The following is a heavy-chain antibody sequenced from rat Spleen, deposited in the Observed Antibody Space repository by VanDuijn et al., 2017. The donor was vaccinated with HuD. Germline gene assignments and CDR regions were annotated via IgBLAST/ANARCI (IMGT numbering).Heavy chain of an antibody. J-gene: IGHJ3*01. CDR2: MRYNGDT. CDR3: ARDDYSGDSWFAY. Sequence: QVLLKESGPGLVQPSQTLSLTCSVSGFSLTSYNAHWVRQPPGKGLEWMGRMRYNGDTSYNSALKSRLSISRDTSKGQVFLKMNSLQTEDTATYYCARDDYSGDSWFAYWGQGTLVTVSS. V-gene: IGHV2-63*01. CDR1: GFSLTSYN. D-gene: IGHD1-1*01.